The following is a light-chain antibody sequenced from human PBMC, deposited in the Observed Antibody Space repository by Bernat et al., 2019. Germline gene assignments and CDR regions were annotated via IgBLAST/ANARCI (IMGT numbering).Light chain of an antibody. CDR1: SSDVGGYKY. CDR2: DIN. CDR3: CARAGSFTWV. Sequence: QSALTQPPSVSGSPGQSVTISCTGTSSDVGGYKYVSWYQHHPGKAPKLIIYDINERPSGVPDRFSGARSGNTASLTISGLQADDEADYHCCARAGSFTWVFGGGTRLTVL. J-gene: IGLJ3*02. V-gene: IGLV2-11*01.